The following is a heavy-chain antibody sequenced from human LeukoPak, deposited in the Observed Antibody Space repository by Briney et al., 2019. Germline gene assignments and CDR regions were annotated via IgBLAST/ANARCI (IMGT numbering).Heavy chain of an antibody. D-gene: IGHD6-13*01. CDR2: INTDGRII. CDR3: VAGIGNY. Sequence: GGSLRLSCAVSGFTFSTYWVHWVRHAPGKGLVWVSRINTDGRIITYADSVKGRFTISRDNAKNKVYLQMNSLRAEGTAVYYCVAGIGNYWGQGTLVTVSS. CDR1: GFTFSTYW. V-gene: IGHV3-74*03. J-gene: IGHJ4*02.